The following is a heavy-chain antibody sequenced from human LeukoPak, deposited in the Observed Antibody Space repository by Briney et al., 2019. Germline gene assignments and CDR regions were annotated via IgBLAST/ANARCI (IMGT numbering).Heavy chain of an antibody. CDR2: ISYDGSNK. V-gene: IGHV3-30-3*01. CDR1: GFTFSSYA. Sequence: PGGSLRLSCAASGFTFSSYAMHWVRQAPGKGLEWVAVISYDGSNKYYADSVKGRFTISRDNSKNTPYLQMNSLRAEDTAVYHCATSVSSGWGPVDDYWGQGTLVTVSS. D-gene: IGHD6-19*01. CDR3: ATSVSSGWGPVDDY. J-gene: IGHJ4*02.